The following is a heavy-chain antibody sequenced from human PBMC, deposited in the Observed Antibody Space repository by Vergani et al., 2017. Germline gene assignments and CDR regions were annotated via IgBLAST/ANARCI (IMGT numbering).Heavy chain of an antibody. CDR2: INHSGST. D-gene: IGHD6-13*01. Sequence: QVQLQQWGAGLLKPSETLSLTCAVYGGSFSGYCWSWIRQPPGKGLEWIGEINHSGSTNYNPSLKSRVTISVDTSKNQFSLKLSSVTAADTAVYYCARGRIAADLDYWGQGTLVTVSS. CDR1: GGSFSGYC. J-gene: IGHJ4*02. V-gene: IGHV4-34*01. CDR3: ARGRIAADLDY.